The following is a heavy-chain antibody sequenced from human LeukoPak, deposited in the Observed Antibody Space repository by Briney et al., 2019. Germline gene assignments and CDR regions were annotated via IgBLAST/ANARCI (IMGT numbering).Heavy chain of an antibody. CDR1: GYTFTSYY. J-gene: IGHJ4*02. CDR2: INPSGGST. CDR3: ARESIRVWSGYYPDY. Sequence: ASVKVSCKASGYTFTSYYMHWVRQAPGQGLEWMGIINPSGGSTSYAQKFQGRVTMTRDTSTSTVYMELSSLRSEDTAVYYCARESIRVWSGYYPDYWGQGTLVTVSS. V-gene: IGHV1-46*01. D-gene: IGHD3-3*01.